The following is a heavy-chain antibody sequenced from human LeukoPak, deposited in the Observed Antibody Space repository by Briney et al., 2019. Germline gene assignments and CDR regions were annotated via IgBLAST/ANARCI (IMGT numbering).Heavy chain of an antibody. CDR1: GGSFSNYF. CDR3: ALFEVVVGSTQDF. CDR2: IHHTGHI. D-gene: IGHD2-15*01. Sequence: SETLSLTCAVYGGSFSNYFWNWIRQPPGKGLEGIAEIHHTGHINYNPSLKSRVTVSVDRSKNQFSLKRTSVTAADTAVYYCALFEVVVGSTQDFWGQGTLVTVSS. J-gene: IGHJ4*02. V-gene: IGHV4-34*01.